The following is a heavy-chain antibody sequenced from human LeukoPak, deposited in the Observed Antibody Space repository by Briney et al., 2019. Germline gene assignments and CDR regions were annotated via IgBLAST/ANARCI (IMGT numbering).Heavy chain of an antibody. V-gene: IGHV3-30-3*01. CDR1: GFTFSSYA. Sequence: GGSLRLSCAASGFTFSSYAMHWVRQAPGKGLEGGAVISYDGSNKYYADSVKGRFTISRDNSKNTLYLQMNSLRAEDTAVYYCARDLLVPLIAVASYYFDYWGQGTLVTVSS. D-gene: IGHD6-19*01. CDR2: ISYDGSNK. J-gene: IGHJ4*02. CDR3: ARDLLVPLIAVASYYFDY.